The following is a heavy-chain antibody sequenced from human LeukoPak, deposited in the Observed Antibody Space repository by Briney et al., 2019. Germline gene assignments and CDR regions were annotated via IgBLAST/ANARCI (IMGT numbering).Heavy chain of an antibody. D-gene: IGHD6-19*01. CDR1: GFTSSTYA. Sequence: GGSLRLSCAASGFTSSTYAMHWVRQAPGKGLEWVAIISYDGTNKYYADSVKGRFTISRDNSKNTLYLQMNSLRAEDTAVYYCARDDPYSSGWYIVFDIWGQGTMVTVSS. J-gene: IGHJ3*02. CDR3: ARDDPYSSGWYIVFDI. CDR2: ISYDGTNK. V-gene: IGHV3-30-3*01.